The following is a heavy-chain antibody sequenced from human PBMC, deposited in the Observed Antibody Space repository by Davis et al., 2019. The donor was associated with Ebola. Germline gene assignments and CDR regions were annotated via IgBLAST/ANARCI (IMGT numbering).Heavy chain of an antibody. V-gene: IGHV1-8*01. CDR2: MNPYSGNT. CDR1: GYIFTSYD. Sequence: ASVKVSCKASGYIFTSYDINWVRQATGQGLEWMGWMNPYSGNTGYVEKFTGRVTMTRDPSITTAYMELTSLSIDDTAVYYCARGYSPKCRTGDCVNDYWGQGTLVTVSS. CDR3: ARGYSPKCRTGDCVNDY. J-gene: IGHJ4*02. D-gene: IGHD2-21*01.